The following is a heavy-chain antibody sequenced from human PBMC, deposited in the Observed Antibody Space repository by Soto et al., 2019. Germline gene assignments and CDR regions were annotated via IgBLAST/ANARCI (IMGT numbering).Heavy chain of an antibody. D-gene: IGHD5-12*01. CDR3: AKDEAVATRYYYYYYGMDV. CDR2: ISYDGSNK. J-gene: IGHJ6*02. Sequence: GGSLRLSCAASGFTFSSYGMHWVRQAPGKGLEWVAVISYDGSNKYYADSVKGRFTISRDNSKNTLYLQMNSLRAEDTAVYYCAKDEAVATRYYYYYYGMDVWGQGTTVTVSS. CDR1: GFTFSSYG. V-gene: IGHV3-30*18.